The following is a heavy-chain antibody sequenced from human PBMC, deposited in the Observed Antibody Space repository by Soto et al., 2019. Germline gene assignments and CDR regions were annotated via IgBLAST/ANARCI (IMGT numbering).Heavy chain of an antibody. D-gene: IGHD3-16*01. CDR2: ISKNGIDI. V-gene: IGHV3-48*03. CDR1: GFSFSTYE. Sequence: ESGGGLVQPGGSLRLSCAASGFSFSTYEMNWVRQAPGKGLEWVSYISKNGIDIYYADSVKGRFTISRDNANNSLFLQMDNLGPEGTAFYYWAPPKYGGFNIGAFDIRGQGTMVTVSS. J-gene: IGHJ3*02. CDR3: APPKYGGFNIGAFDI.